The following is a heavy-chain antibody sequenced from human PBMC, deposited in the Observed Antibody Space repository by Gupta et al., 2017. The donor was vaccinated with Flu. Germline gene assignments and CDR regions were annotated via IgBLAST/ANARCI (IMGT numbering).Heavy chain of an antibody. D-gene: IGHD2-21*02. V-gene: IGHV3-74*01. CDR2: INSDGSST. J-gene: IGHJ6*02. CDR3: ARGSGDSLLQARYYYYGMDV. Sequence: RINSDGSSTSYADSVKGRFTISRDNAKNTLYLQMNSLRAEDTAVYYCARGSGDSLLQARYYYYGMDVWGQGTTVTVSS.